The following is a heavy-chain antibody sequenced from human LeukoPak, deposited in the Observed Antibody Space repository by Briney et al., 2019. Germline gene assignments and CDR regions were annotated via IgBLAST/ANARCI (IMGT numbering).Heavy chain of an antibody. D-gene: IGHD3-10*01. V-gene: IGHV3-33*06. CDR1: GFTFSTYG. CDR3: AKAPSGTPYQFDY. CDR2: IWYDRSNK. Sequence: GGSLRLSCAASGFTFSTYGMHWVRQAPGKGLEWVAVIWYDRSNKYYADSVKGRFTISRDNSKSTLYLQMNSLRAEDTAVYYCAKAPSGTPYQFDYWGQGTLVTVSS. J-gene: IGHJ4*02.